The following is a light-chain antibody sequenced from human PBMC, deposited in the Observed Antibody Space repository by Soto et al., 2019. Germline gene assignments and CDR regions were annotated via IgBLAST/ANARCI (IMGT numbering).Light chain of an antibody. CDR1: QSVSSD. V-gene: IGKV3-15*01. CDR2: GAS. CDR3: QQYNDWPPIT. J-gene: IGKJ3*01. Sequence: EVVMTQSPATLSLSPGERATLSCRASQSVSSDLAWYQQKPGQAPRLLIYGASTKATDIPARFSGGGSETEFTLTISSPQSEDFGIYYCQQYNDWPPITFGPGNKVYIK.